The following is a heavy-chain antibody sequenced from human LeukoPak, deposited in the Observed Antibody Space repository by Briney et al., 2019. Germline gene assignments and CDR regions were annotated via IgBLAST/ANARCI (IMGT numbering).Heavy chain of an antibody. CDR1: GFTFSTYV. J-gene: IGHJ4*02. CDR2: ISSNGDYT. Sequence: GGSLRLSCSVSGFTFSTYVMHWVRQAPGKGLEYVSAISSNGDYTYYADSVKGRFTNSRDNSKNTLYLQMSNLRAVDTAMYYCVRVTGGWGQGTLVTVSS. CDR3: VRVTGG. V-gene: IGHV3-64D*06.